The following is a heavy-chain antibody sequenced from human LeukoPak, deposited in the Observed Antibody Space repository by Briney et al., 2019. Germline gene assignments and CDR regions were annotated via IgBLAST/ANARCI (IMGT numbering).Heavy chain of an antibody. D-gene: IGHD6-6*01. CDR1: GGSISTDY. J-gene: IGHJ3*01. V-gene: IGHV4-4*07. CDR2: IYASGNT. Sequence: SGTLSLTCTGSGGSISTDYWSLIRQPAGKGLEWIGRIYASGNTNYNPSLKSRVTMSLDTSKNQFSLRLTSVTAAATAVYYCAREYSSSSGKNAFDVWGQGTMVTVSS. CDR3: AREYSSSSGKNAFDV.